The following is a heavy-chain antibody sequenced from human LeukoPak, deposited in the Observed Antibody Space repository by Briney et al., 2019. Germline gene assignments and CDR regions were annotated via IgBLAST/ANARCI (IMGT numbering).Heavy chain of an antibody. CDR1: GFTFSPHW. CDR3: ARGGSSRFDP. D-gene: IGHD3-10*01. V-gene: IGHV3-7*01. CDR2: IKPDGSER. J-gene: IGHJ5*02. Sequence: GGSLRLSCIASGFTFSPHWMSWVRQPPGKGLEWVATIKPDGSERCSVDSVKGRFTISRDNAENSLYLQMNSLRAEDTAVYYCARGGSSRFDPWGQGTLVTVSS.